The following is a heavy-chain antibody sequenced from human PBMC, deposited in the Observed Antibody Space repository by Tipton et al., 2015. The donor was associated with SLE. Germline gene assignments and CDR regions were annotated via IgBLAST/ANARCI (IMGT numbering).Heavy chain of an antibody. Sequence: TLSLTCAVYGGSISSSSSYYWAWIRQPPGKGLEWIGEVYHRGSTNYNPSLKSRVTISVDTSKNQFSLKLSSVTAADTAVYYCARGSGRFSPCNIWGQGTMVTVSS. CDR1: GGSISSSSSYY. J-gene: IGHJ3*02. CDR3: ARGSGRFSPCNI. D-gene: IGHD1-26*01. CDR2: VYHRGST. V-gene: IGHV4-34*01.